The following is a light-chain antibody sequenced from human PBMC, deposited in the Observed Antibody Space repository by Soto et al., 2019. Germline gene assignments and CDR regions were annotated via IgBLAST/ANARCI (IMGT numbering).Light chain of an antibody. V-gene: IGKV3-11*01. Sequence: EVVLTPSPVTLSLSPGDSAPLSCRASQSFRCLLAWYPQKPGQAPRLRIYDAYKRATGIPPRCSGSGAGTDVTLTIISLEPEDSAVYYCQQRHMWPITFGQGTQLEI. J-gene: IGKJ5*01. CDR2: DAY. CDR3: QQRHMWPIT. CDR1: QSFRCL.